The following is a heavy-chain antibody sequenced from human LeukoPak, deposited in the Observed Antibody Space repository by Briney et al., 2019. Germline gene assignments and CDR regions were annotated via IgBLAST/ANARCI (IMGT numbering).Heavy chain of an antibody. CDR2: VSAYNGDT. Sequence: ASVKVSCKASGYTFTNYAISWVRQAPGQGLEWMGWVSAYNGDTNYAQKLQGRVTMTTDTSTSTAYMELRSLRSDDTAVYYCARARGGSFLDYWAREPWSPSPQ. J-gene: IGHJ4*02. D-gene: IGHD1-26*01. V-gene: IGHV1-18*01. CDR1: GYTFTNYA. CDR3: ARARGGSFLDY.